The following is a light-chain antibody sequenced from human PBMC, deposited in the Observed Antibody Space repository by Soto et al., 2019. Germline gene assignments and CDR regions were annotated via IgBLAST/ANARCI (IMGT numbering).Light chain of an antibody. CDR1: QSVSNNY. CDR3: QQYGTSGT. V-gene: IGKV3-20*01. CDR2: GAS. J-gene: IGKJ1*01. Sequence: EIVFTQSPGTLSLSPGERATLSCRASQSVSNNYLAWYQRKPGKAPRLLIYGASNTATGIPDRFSGSGSGTDFTLTIRRLEPEDAAVCYCQQYGTSGTFGQGTKVDIK.